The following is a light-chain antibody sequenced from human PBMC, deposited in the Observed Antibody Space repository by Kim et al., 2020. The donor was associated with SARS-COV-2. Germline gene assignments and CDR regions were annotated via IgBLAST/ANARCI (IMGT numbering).Light chain of an antibody. CDR1: QSVSSY. CDR3: QQRSNWPPRIT. CDR2: DAS. Sequence: PGERATRSCRASQSVSSYLAWYQQKPGKAPRLLIYDASNRATGIPARFSGSGSGTDFTLTISSLEPEDFAVYYCQQRSNWPPRITFGPGTKVDIK. J-gene: IGKJ3*01. V-gene: IGKV3-11*01.